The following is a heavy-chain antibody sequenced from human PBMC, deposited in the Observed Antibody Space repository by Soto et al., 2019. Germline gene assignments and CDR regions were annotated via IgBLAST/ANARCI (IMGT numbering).Heavy chain of an antibody. V-gene: IGHV1-18*01. CDR2: ISAYNGKT. Sequence: QVQLVQSGGEVKKPGASVKLSCTASGYTFTSYGISWVRQAPGQGLEWMGWISAYNGKTNYARNVQGRVTMTTDTSTRTAHMDLRSLRSDDTAVYYCARGGDVNYYHGMDVWGPGTTVTVSS. J-gene: IGHJ6*02. CDR1: GYTFTSYG. CDR3: ARGGDVNYYHGMDV. D-gene: IGHD5-12*01.